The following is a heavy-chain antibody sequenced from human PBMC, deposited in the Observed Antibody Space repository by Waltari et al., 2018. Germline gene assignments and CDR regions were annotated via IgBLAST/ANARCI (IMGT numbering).Heavy chain of an antibody. V-gene: IGHV3-7*04. D-gene: IGHD3-16*01. CDR3: ARDAYSHPDY. CDR2: INQDGSVR. CDR1: SVPFGSCW. Sequence: EVKLVESGGGLVQPGGSLRLSCAAASVPFGSCWMAWVRQAPGKGLEWVANINQDGSVRNYVGSVKGRFTISRDNGENSLFLQMNNLRAEDTALYYCARDAYSHPDYWGQGILVTVSS. J-gene: IGHJ4*02.